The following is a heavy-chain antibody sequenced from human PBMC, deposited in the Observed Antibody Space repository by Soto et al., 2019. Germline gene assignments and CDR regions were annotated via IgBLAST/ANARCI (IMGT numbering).Heavy chain of an antibody. V-gene: IGHV3-73*02. D-gene: IGHD6-19*01. J-gene: IGHJ4*02. Sequence: EVQLVESGGGLVQPGGSLKLSCAASGFTFSGSAMHWVRQASGKGLEWVGRIRSKANSYATAYAASVKGSFTISRDDSKNTAYMQMNSLKTEDTAVYYCTSTSRIAVAGTDYWGQGTLVTVSS. CDR2: IRSKANSYAT. CDR1: GFTFSGSA. CDR3: TSTSRIAVAGTDY.